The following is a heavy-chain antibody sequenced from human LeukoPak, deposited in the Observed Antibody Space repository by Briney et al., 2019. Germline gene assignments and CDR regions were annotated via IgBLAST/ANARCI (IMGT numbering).Heavy chain of an antibody. D-gene: IGHD1-26*01. CDR1: GFTFSSNG. CDR3: AKEPRGHFDFDY. J-gene: IGHJ4*02. V-gene: IGHV3-30*18. CDR2: MSYDVGNK. Sequence: GGSLRLSCAASGFTFSSNGIHWVRQAPGKGLEWVTAMSYDVGNKYYADSVKGRFTVSGDSSKNTVYLQMNSLRVEDTAVYYCAKEPRGHFDFDYSGQGTLVTVSS.